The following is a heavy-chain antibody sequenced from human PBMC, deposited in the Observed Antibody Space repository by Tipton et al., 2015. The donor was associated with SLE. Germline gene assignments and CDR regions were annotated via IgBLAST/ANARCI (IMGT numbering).Heavy chain of an antibody. V-gene: IGHV4-39*07. Sequence: LSLTCTVSGGSISSSSYYWGWLRQPPGKGLEWIGSIYYSGSTYYNPSLKSRVTISVDTSKNQFSLKLSSVTAADTAVYYCAREGTVGASKDYYYDMDVGAKGTTVTVSS. D-gene: IGHD1-26*01. J-gene: IGHJ6*03. CDR1: GGSISSSSYY. CDR2: IYYSGST. CDR3: AREGTVGASKDYYYDMDV.